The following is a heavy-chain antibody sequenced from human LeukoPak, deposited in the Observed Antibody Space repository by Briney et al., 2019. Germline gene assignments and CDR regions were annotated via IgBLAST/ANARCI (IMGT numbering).Heavy chain of an antibody. D-gene: IGHD1-26*01. J-gene: IGHJ3*02. Sequence: GGSLRRSCAASGFTFSSYSMNWVRQAPGKGLEWVSSISSSSSYIYYADSVKGRFTISRDNSKNTLYLQMNSLRAEDTAVYYCAKDIGHSGSPDAFDIWGQGTMVTVSS. CDR3: AKDIGHSGSPDAFDI. CDR1: GFTFSSYS. CDR2: ISSSSSYI. V-gene: IGHV3-21*01.